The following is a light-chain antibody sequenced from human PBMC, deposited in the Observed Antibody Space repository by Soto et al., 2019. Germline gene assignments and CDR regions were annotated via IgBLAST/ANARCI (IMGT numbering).Light chain of an antibody. CDR2: DAS. CDR1: QTISSW. Sequence: DIQMTQSPSTLSGSVGDRVTITCRASQTISSWLAWYQQKPGKAPKLLIYDASSLESGVPSRFSGSGSETEFTLTINSLQPDDSATYYCQQYHTYWWTFGQGTKVDIK. V-gene: IGKV1-5*01. J-gene: IGKJ1*01. CDR3: QQYHTYWWT.